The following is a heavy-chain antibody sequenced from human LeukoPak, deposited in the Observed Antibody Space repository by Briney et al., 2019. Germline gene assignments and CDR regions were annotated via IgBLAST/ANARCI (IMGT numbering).Heavy chain of an antibody. Sequence: SETLSLTCTVSGGSISSGGYYWSWIRQHPGKGLEWIGYIYYSGSTYHNPSLKSRVTISVDTSKNQFSLKLSSVTAADTAVYYCARDWGIGYDYWGQGTLVTVSS. V-gene: IGHV4-31*03. J-gene: IGHJ4*02. CDR2: IYYSGST. CDR3: ARDWGIGYDY. CDR1: GGSISSGGYY. D-gene: IGHD3-16*01.